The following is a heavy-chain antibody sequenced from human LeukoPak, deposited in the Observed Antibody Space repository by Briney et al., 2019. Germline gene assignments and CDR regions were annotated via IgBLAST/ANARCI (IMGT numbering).Heavy chain of an antibody. J-gene: IGHJ4*02. Sequence: PSETLSLTCTVSGYSISSGYYWGWIRQPPGKGLEWIGSIYYSGSTYYNPSLKSRVTISVDTSKNQFSLKLSSVTAADTAVYYCARLSGVGATTEGWGQGTLVTVSS. CDR3: ARLSGVGATTEG. CDR1: GYSISSGYY. CDR2: IYYSGST. D-gene: IGHD1-26*01. V-gene: IGHV4-38-2*02.